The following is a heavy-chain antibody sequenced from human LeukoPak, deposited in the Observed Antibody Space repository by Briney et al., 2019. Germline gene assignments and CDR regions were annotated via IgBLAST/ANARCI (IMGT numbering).Heavy chain of an antibody. J-gene: IGHJ4*02. CDR2: IIPIFGTA. V-gene: IGHV1-69*06. CDR3: ARSPLWFGESPYYFDY. D-gene: IGHD3-10*01. Sequence: SVKVSCKASGGTFSSYAISWVRQAPGQGLEWMGGIIPIFGTANYTQKFQGRVTITADKSTSTAYMELSSLRSEDTAVYYCARSPLWFGESPYYFDYWGQGTLVTVSS. CDR1: GGTFSSYA.